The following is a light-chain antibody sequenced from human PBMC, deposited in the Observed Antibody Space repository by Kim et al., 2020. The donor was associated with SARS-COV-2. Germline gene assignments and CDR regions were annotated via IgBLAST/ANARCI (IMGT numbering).Light chain of an antibody. CDR3: QAWDSSRVV. J-gene: IGLJ2*01. Sequence: SYELTQPPSVSVSPGQTASITCSGDKLGDKYACWYQQKPGQSPVLVIYQDSKRPSGIPERFSGSNSGNTATLTISGTQAMDEADYYCQAWDSSRVVFGGGTQLT. V-gene: IGLV3-1*01. CDR1: KLGDKY. CDR2: QDS.